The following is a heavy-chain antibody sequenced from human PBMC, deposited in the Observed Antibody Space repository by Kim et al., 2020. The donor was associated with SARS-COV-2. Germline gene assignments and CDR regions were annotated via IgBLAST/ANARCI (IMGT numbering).Heavy chain of an antibody. V-gene: IGHV3-23*01. J-gene: IGHJ4*02. CDR1: GFTFSSYA. D-gene: IGHD4-17*01. CDR3: AKALGFDYGDYIITFDY. Sequence: GGSLRLSCAASGFTFSSYAMSWVRQAPGKGLEWVSAISGSGGSTYYADSVKGRFTISRDNSKNTLYLQMNSLRVEDTAVYYCAKALGFDYGDYIITFDYWGQGTLVTVSS. CDR2: ISGSGGST.